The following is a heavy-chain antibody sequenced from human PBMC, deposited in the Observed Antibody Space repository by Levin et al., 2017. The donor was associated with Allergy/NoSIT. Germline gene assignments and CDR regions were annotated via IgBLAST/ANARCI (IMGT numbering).Heavy chain of an antibody. D-gene: IGHD5-18*01. Sequence: GGSLRLSCAASGFPFSSYEMNWVRQAPGKGLEWVSHISSSDNTIYYADSVKGRFTISRDNAKNSLYLQMNSLRAEDTAVYYCARIQLWLRRPYDMDVWGQGTTVTVSS. J-gene: IGHJ6*02. CDR1: GFPFSSYE. V-gene: IGHV3-48*03. CDR3: ARIQLWLRRPYDMDV. CDR2: ISSSDNTI.